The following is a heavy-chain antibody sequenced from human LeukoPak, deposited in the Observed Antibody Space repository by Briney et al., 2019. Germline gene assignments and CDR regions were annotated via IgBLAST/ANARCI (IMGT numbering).Heavy chain of an antibody. Sequence: GGSLRLSCAASGFTFSSYSMNWVRQAPGKGLEWVSSISSSSSYIYYADSVKGRFTISRDNAKNSLYLQMNSLRAEDTAVYYGAREDIVVGPAAIGNSGYGGVSDYWGQETLVTFAS. CDR2: ISSSSSYI. CDR1: GFTFSSYS. J-gene: IGHJ4*02. D-gene: IGHD2-2*02. V-gene: IGHV3-21*01. CDR3: AREDIVVGPAAIGNSGYGGVSDY.